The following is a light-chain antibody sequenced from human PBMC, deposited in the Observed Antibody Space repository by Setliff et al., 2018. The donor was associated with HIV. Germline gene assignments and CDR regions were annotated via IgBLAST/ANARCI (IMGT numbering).Light chain of an antibody. Sequence: DIQMNQSPSTLSASVGDRVTITCRASQSISNWLAWYQQKPGKAPKLLIYRASSLEGGVPSRFSGSGSGTEFTLTISSLQPDDFATYYCQEYDNYWTFGQGTKV. CDR2: RAS. CDR3: QEYDNYWT. CDR1: QSISNW. J-gene: IGKJ1*01. V-gene: IGKV1-5*03.